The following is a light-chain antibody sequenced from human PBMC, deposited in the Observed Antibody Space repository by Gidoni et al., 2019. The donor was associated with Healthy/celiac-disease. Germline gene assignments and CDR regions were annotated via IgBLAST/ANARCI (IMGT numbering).Light chain of an antibody. CDR2: AAS. J-gene: IGKJ1*01. CDR1: QGISTY. V-gene: IGKV1-27*01. CDR3: QKYNSAPPT. Sequence: DIQMTQSPSSLSASVGDRVTITCRASQGISTYLAWYQQKPGKVPKLLIYAASTLQSGAPSRFSGSGSGTDFTLTISSLQPEDVATYYCQKYNSAPPTFXQXTKVEIK.